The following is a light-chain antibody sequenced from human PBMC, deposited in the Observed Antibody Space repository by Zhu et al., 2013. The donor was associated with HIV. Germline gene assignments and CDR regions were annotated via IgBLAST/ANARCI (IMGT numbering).Light chain of an antibody. CDR2: GAF. CDR1: QSVSSTF. V-gene: IGKV3-20*01. Sequence: EIVLTQSPGTLSLSPGERVTLSCRASQSVSSTFLAWYQQKPGQAPRLLISGAFIRAPDIPDRFSGSGFGKDFTLTITRLEPEDFAVYYCQQYDTTPRTFGQGTKLEIK. J-gene: IGKJ2*01. CDR3: QQYDTTPRT.